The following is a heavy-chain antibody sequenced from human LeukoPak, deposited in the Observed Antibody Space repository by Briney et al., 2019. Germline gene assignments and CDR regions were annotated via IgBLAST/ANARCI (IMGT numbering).Heavy chain of an antibody. J-gene: IGHJ4*02. CDR2: ISIDGNNK. V-gene: IGHV3-30-3*01. CDR3: ARDLGSGWPPISNY. CDR1: GFTFSSYA. D-gene: IGHD6-19*01. Sequence: GTSLRLSCAASGFTFSSYAMHWVRQAPGKGLEWVAVISIDGNNKNLADSVRGRFTISRDNSKNTLYLQMNSLRAEDTAVYYCARDLGSGWPPISNYWGQGTLVTVSS.